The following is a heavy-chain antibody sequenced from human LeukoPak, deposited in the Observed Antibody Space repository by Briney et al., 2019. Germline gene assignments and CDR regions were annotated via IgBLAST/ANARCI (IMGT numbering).Heavy chain of an antibody. Sequence: SETLSLTCAVYGGSFSGYFWSWIRQPPGKGLEWIGEISHSGRTNHNPTLKSRVTMSVDTSKTQFSLRLTSVTAADTAVYYCARHRRTVTTFSDAFDIWGQGAMVTVSS. CDR1: GGSFSGYF. D-gene: IGHD4-17*01. V-gene: IGHV4-34*01. CDR2: ISHSGRT. J-gene: IGHJ3*02. CDR3: ARHRRTVTTFSDAFDI.